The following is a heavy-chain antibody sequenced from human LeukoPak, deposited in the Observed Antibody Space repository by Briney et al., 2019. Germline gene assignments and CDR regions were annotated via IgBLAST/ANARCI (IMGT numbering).Heavy chain of an antibody. V-gene: IGHV3-30-3*01. CDR2: ISSDGSNK. CDR1: GFAFSTFA. J-gene: IGHJ4*02. Sequence: GRSLRLSCAASGFAFSTFAIHWVRQAPGKGLEWVAVISSDGSNKYYADSVRGRFTISRDNSKNTLYLQMNSLRGEDTAVYYCARTYYYFDYWGQGTLVTVSS. CDR3: ARTYYYFDY. D-gene: IGHD1-26*01.